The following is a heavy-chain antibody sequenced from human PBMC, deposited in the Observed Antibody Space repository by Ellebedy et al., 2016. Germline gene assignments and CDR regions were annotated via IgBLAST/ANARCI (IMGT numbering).Heavy chain of an antibody. Sequence: GGSLRLSXGASGFPFRDFFMSWVRQAPGEGLEWVSTISAGGDTTFSADSVKGRFTISRDNSRDTLYLQMNSLRAEDTAVYYCYYGHYSGSWGQGTLVTVSS. CDR2: ISAGGDTT. CDR1: GFPFRDFF. V-gene: IGHV3-23*01. J-gene: IGHJ4*02. D-gene: IGHD4-17*01. CDR3: YYGHYSGS.